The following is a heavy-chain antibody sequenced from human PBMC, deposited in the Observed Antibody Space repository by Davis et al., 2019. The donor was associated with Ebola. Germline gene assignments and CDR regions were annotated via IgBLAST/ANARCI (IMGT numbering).Heavy chain of an antibody. CDR2: IKSDGSTK. CDR1: GFTFSSYW. J-gene: IGHJ4*02. V-gene: IGHV3-74*01. Sequence: PGGSLRLSCVVSGFTFSSYWMHWVRQAPGKGLVWLSRIKSDGSTKSYADSVKGRFTISRDNAKNTLYLQIDSLRAEDTAVYYCARDGEHYSDLDYWGQGTLVTVSS. CDR3: ARDGEHYSDLDY. D-gene: IGHD1-26*01.